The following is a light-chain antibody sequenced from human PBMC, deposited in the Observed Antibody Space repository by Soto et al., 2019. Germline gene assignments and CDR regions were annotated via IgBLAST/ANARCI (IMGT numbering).Light chain of an antibody. CDR1: QTISSL. V-gene: IGKV1-5*03. Sequence: IQMTQSPSTLSVWVGDRVTTAGRASQTISSLLAWYQQKPGKAPKLLIYKASTLKSGVPSRFSGSGSGTEFTLTISSLQPDDFATYYCQHYHSYSEAFGQGTKVDIK. CDR2: KAS. J-gene: IGKJ1*01. CDR3: QHYHSYSEA.